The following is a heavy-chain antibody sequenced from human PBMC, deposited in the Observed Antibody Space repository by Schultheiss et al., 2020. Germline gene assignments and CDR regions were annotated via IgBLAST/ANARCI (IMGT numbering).Heavy chain of an antibody. V-gene: IGHV4-38-2*01. CDR2: IDLS. CDR1: DYSISSGYY. Sequence: SETLSLTCAVSDYSISSGYYWGWIRQPPGKGLEWIGDIDLSPKSSLKRRVTLSTDTSKNQFSLKLSSVTAADTAVYYCARHHDFWSGYLTLDYWGQGTLVTVSS. D-gene: IGHD3-3*01. CDR3: ARHHDFWSGYLTLDY. J-gene: IGHJ4*02.